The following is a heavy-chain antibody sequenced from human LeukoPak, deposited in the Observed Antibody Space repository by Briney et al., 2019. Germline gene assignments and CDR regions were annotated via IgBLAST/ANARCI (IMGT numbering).Heavy chain of an antibody. CDR3: AREASPGHFDY. CDR2: ISAYNGNT. V-gene: IGHV1-18*01. CDR1: GYTFTSYG. J-gene: IGHJ4*02. Sequence: GASVKVSCKASGYTFTSYGISWVRQAPGQGLEWMGWISAYNGNTNYAQKLQGRVTMTTDTSTSTAYMELSGLRSDDTAVYYCAREASPGHFDYWGQGTLVTVSS.